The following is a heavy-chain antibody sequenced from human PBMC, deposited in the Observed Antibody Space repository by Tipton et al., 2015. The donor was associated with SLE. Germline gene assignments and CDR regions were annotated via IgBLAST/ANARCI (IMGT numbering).Heavy chain of an antibody. Sequence: TLSLTCTVPGGSIISSGYYWGWIRQPPGKGLEWIGSISYSGLTHYNPSLKSRVTISVDTSKNQFSLKLNSVTAADTAVYYCARPRDCSRGHNCYADNFNVWGQGTMVTVSS. J-gene: IGHJ3*01. CDR1: GGSIISSGYY. CDR3: ARPRDCSRGHNCYADNFNV. D-gene: IGHD2-2*01. V-gene: IGHV4-39*01. CDR2: ISYSGLT.